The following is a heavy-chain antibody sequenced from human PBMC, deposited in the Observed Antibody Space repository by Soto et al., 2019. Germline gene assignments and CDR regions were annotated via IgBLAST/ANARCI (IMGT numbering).Heavy chain of an antibody. CDR2: ISRSGDRT. J-gene: IGHJ4*02. Sequence: EVQLVESGEGLVQPGGSLRLSCAASGFTFSSYNIHWIRQAPGKGLEFVSAISRSGDRTYYADSVKGRFTITRDNSKNTVWLQMGSLRAEDIAVFYCARARCSSGQFYYFDYWGRGALVSVSS. CDR3: ARARCSSGQFYYFDY. D-gene: IGHD2-15*01. V-gene: IGHV3-64*02. CDR1: GFTFSSYN.